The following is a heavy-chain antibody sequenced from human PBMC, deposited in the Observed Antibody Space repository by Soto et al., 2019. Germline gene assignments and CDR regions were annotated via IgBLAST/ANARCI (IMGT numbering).Heavy chain of an antibody. Sequence: LQESGPGLVRPSEPLSLSCTVSGFSIKSSNFYWGWIRKSPGKGLDWIGSIYYSGTTFYNQSNKSRVTLSPETARNQFSLRLSSVTVAETYVYYCAVAGIDRDYNWFDPWGQVTLVTVSS. J-gene: IGHJ5*02. CDR3: AVAGIDRDYNWFDP. V-gene: IGHV4-39*01. CDR1: GFSIKSSNFY. CDR2: IYYSGTT. D-gene: IGHD6-19*01.